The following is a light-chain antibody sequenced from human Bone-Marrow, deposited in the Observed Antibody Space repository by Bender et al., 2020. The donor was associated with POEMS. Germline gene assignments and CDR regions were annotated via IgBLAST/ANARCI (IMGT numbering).Light chain of an antibody. J-gene: IGLJ2*01. CDR1: SSDFGTYNL. CDR2: EVF. CDR3: QSYDNSLSGLEV. V-gene: IGLV2-23*02. Sequence: QSALTQAASVSGSPGQSITISCTGASSDFGTYNLVSWYQHHPGKAPKLMIYEVFKRPSGVPDRFSGSKSGNMASLTISRLQAEDEADYYCQSYDNSLSGLEVFGGGTKLTVL.